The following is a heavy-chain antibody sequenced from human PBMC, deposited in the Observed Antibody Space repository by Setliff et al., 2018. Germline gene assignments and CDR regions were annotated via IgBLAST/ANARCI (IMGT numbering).Heavy chain of an antibody. D-gene: IGHD1-26*01. J-gene: IGHJ4*02. V-gene: IGHV4-59*08. CDR2: SVDGST. CDR1: GGSMIGYY. Sequence: PSETLSLTCSVSGGSMIGYYWSWVRQAPGKELEWIGYSVDGSTNYNPSLKSRVTISVDTSKNQFTLKLTSVTAADSAAYYCARGLHSGTYWGTRPLGLDYWGRGTQVTVSS. CDR3: ARGLHSGTYWGTRPLGLDY.